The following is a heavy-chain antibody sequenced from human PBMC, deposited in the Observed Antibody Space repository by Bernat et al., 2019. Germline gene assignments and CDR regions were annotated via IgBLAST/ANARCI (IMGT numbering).Heavy chain of an antibody. Sequence: EVQLLESGGGLVQPGGSLRLSCAASGFTFSSYAMSWVRQAPGKGLEWVSGISRSGDKGYGDSVKGRFTISRDNPRNSLYLQMNSLRGDDTALYYCTRDTDGASWGQGTQVTVSS. V-gene: IGHV3-20*04. J-gene: IGHJ5*02. D-gene: IGHD3-10*01. CDR1: GFTFSSYA. CDR3: TRDTDGAS. CDR2: ISRSGDK.